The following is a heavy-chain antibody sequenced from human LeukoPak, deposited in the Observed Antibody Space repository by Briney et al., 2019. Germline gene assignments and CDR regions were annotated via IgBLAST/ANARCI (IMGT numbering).Heavy chain of an antibody. CDR1: GFTFSIYT. J-gene: IGHJ4*02. Sequence: GGSLRLSCVASGFTFSIYTMSWVRQAPGKGLEWVANIKPDGTTKFYVDSVKGRFTISRDNALNSLYLQMNSLRAEDTAIYYCARSIPYGTTWYGRSDYWGQGTLVTVSS. V-gene: IGHV3-7*03. CDR3: ARSIPYGTTWYGRSDY. D-gene: IGHD6-13*01. CDR2: IKPDGTTK.